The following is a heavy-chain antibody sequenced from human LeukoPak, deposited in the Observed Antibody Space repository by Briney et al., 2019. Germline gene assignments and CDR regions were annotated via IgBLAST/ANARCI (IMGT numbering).Heavy chain of an antibody. CDR2: IYYSGST. CDR1: GGSISSYY. V-gene: IGHV4-59*08. Sequence: PSETLSLTCTVSGGSISSYYWSWIRQPPGKGLEWIGYIYYSGSTNYSPSLKSRVTISVDTSKNQFSLKLSSVTAADIAVYYCARQGYSAYEILDYWGQGTLVTVSS. CDR3: ARQGYSAYEILDY. D-gene: IGHD5-12*01. J-gene: IGHJ4*02.